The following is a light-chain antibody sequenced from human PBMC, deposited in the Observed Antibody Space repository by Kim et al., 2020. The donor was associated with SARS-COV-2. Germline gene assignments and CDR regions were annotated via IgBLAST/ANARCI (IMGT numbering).Light chain of an antibody. Sequence: VALGQTVRITCQGDSLRSYYTTWYQQTPGQAPIVVVYGKNNRPSGIPDRFSGSSSGNTASLTITGTQAGDEADYYCNSRDNNDNVLFGGGTQLTVL. V-gene: IGLV3-19*01. CDR2: GKN. J-gene: IGLJ2*01. CDR3: NSRDNNDNVL. CDR1: SLRSYY.